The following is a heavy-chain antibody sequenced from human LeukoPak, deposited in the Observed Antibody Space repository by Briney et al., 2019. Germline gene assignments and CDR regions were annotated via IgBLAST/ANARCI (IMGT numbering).Heavy chain of an antibody. J-gene: IGHJ5*02. CDR1: DGSISGGYY. V-gene: IGHV4-31*03. CDR3: ARGRGFEGWFDP. Sequence: SETLSLTCTLSDGSISGGYYWTWIRQHPEKGLEWIGLMFDRGGAYYNPSLMSRVSMSADTSKKFFSLKLASVTAADTALYYCARGRGFEGWFDPWGQGTQVIVSS. CDR2: MFDRGGA. D-gene: IGHD3-22*01.